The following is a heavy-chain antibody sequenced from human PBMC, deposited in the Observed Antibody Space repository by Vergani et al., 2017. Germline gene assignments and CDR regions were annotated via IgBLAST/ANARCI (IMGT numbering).Heavy chain of an antibody. D-gene: IGHD2-15*01. CDR3: ARGGGGGNDYFDY. Sequence: QAQLQESGPGLVKPSETLSLTCTVSGGSITSSSYYWGWIRQPPGKGLEWIGYIYYSGSTNYNPSLKSRVTISVDTSKNQFSLKLSSVTAADTAVYYCARGGGGGNDYFDYWGQGSLVTVSS. V-gene: IGHV4-61*01. CDR2: IYYSGST. J-gene: IGHJ4*02. CDR1: GGSITSSSYY.